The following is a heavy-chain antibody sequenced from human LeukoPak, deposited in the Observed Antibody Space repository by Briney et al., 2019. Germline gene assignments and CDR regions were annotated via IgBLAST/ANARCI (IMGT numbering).Heavy chain of an antibody. CDR3: ARDQTESFGY. D-gene: IGHD3-16*01. CDR2: IYYSGST. Sequence: PSETLSLTCTVSGGSISSSSYYWGWIRQPPGKGLEWIGSIYYSGSTYYNPSLKSRVTISVDRSKNQFSLKLSSVTAADTAVYYCARDQTESFGYWGQGTLVTVSS. CDR1: GGSISSSSYY. J-gene: IGHJ4*02. V-gene: IGHV4-39*07.